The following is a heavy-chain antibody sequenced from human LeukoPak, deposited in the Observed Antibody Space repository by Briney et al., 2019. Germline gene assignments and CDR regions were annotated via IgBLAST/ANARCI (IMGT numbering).Heavy chain of an antibody. CDR1: GGTFSSYA. D-gene: IGHD3-22*01. CDR3: ARGGYYYDSSGYYPFDY. Sequence: ASVKVSCKASGGTFSSYAISWVRQAPGQGLEWMGGIIPIFGTANYAQKFQGRVTITADESTSTAYMELSSLRSEDTAVYYCARGGYYYDSSGYYPFDYWGQGTLFTVSS. V-gene: IGHV1-69*01. J-gene: IGHJ4*02. CDR2: IIPIFGTA.